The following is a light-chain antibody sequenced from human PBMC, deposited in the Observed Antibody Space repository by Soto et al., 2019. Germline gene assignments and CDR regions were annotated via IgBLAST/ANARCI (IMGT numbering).Light chain of an antibody. J-gene: IGKJ1*01. Sequence: DIQMTQSPSTLSASVGDRVTITCRASQSFSSWLAWYQQKPEKAPNLLIYKASSLESGVPSRFSGSGSGTEVTLTISSLQPDDFATYYCQQYNSYPRTFGQGTKVEIK. V-gene: IGKV1-5*03. CDR3: QQYNSYPRT. CDR2: KAS. CDR1: QSFSSW.